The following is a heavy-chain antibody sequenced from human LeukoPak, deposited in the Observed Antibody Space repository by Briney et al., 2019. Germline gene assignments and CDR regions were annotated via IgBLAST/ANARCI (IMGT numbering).Heavy chain of an antibody. J-gene: IGHJ3*02. CDR3: ARSRFIAAAANDAYDI. V-gene: IGHV4-59*08. Sequence: SETLSLTCTVSGGSISSYYWSWIRQPPGKGLEWIGYIYYSGSTNYNPSLKSRVTISVDTSKNQFSLKLSSATAADTAVYYCARSRFIAAAANDAYDIWGQGTMVTVSS. D-gene: IGHD6-13*01. CDR2: IYYSGST. CDR1: GGSISSYY.